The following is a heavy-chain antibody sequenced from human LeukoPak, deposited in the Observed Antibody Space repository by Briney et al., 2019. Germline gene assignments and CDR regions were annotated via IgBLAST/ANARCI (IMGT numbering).Heavy chain of an antibody. CDR1: GFTFSSFA. J-gene: IGHJ4*02. V-gene: IGHV3-23*01. CDR2: IGSGGVDT. CDR3: AKRGESCSSTNCLKYYFDY. D-gene: IGHD2-2*01. Sequence: GGSLRLSCAASGFTFSSFATSWVRQAPGKGLEWVSAIGSGGVDTYYADSVKGRFTISRDNSKNTLYLQMNSLRAEDTAVYYCAKRGESCSSTNCLKYYFDYWGQGTLVTVSS.